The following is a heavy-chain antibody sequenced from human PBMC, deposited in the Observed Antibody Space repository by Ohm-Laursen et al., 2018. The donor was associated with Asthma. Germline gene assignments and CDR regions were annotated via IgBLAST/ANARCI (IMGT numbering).Heavy chain of an antibody. Sequence: SLRLSCSASGFTFRSYAMHWVRQAPGKGLEWVAVGGSYYDGGLKYYADSVNGRFTVSRDDSKNTLYLQMNSLRPDDTAVYYCAGRQGIAAAGTINYWGQGTLVTVSS. CDR1: GFTFRSYA. CDR3: AGRQGIAAAGTINY. CDR2: GGSYYDGGLK. J-gene: IGHJ4*02. V-gene: IGHV3-30-3*01. D-gene: IGHD6-13*01.